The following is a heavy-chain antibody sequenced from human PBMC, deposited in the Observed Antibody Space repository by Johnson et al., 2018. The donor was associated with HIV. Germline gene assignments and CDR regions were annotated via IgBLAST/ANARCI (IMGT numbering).Heavy chain of an antibody. V-gene: IGHV3-74*01. D-gene: IGHD4-23*01. CDR2: IRGAGSSS. CDR3: AREQYGGNSNAGDGFDI. J-gene: IGHJ3*02. Sequence: VQLVESGGALVQPGGSLRLSCEVSGFTISTFWMHWVRQVPGKGLMWVSRIRGAGSSSSSADSVKGRFTISRANSKNTLHLQMNSLRAEDTAVYYCAREQYGGNSNAGDGFDIWGQGTMVTVSS. CDR1: GFTISTFW.